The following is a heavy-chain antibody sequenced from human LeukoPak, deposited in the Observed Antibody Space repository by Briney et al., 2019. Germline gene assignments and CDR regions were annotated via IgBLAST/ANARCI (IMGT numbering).Heavy chain of an antibody. CDR2: IKSKTDGGTT. CDR1: GFTFSNAW. J-gene: IGHJ4*02. Sequence: GGSLRLSCAASGFTFSNAWMSWVRQAPGKGLEWVGRIKSKTDGGTTEYAASVKGRFTISRDDSKSIAYLQMNSLKTEDTAVYYCTLGYDSLDYWGQGTLVTVSS. D-gene: IGHD3-22*01. CDR3: TLGYDSLDY. V-gene: IGHV3-15*01.